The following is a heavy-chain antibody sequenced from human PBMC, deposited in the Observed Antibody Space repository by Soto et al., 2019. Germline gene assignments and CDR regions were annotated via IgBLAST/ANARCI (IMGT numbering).Heavy chain of an antibody. CDR3: ARDDVLCDGGRCYGVPLDV. J-gene: IGHJ6*04. Sequence: GGSLRLSCAASGFKFSNYAMTWVRLAPGKGLEWVSIITSESDAMHYADSVKGRLTISRDNSRNTLYLQMNSLRAEDTALYYCARDDVLCDGGRCYGVPLDVWGKGTTVTVSS. V-gene: IGHV3-23*01. D-gene: IGHD2-15*01. CDR2: ITSESDAM. CDR1: GFKFSNYA.